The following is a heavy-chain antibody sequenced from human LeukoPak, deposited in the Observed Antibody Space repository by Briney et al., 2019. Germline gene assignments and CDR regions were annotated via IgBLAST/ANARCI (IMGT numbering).Heavy chain of an antibody. Sequence: GGSLRLSCTASGFTFGDYAMSWVRQAPGKGLEWVGFIRSKAYGGTTEYAASVKGRFTISRDESKSIAYLQMNSLKTEDTAVYYCTRVAYYDSSGFSPDAFDIWGQGTMVTVSS. CDR1: GFTFGDYA. CDR3: TRVAYYDSSGFSPDAFDI. V-gene: IGHV3-49*04. J-gene: IGHJ3*02. CDR2: IRSKAYGGTT. D-gene: IGHD3-22*01.